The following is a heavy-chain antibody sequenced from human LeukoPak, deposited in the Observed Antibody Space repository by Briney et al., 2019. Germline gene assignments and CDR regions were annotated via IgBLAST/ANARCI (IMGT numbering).Heavy chain of an antibody. J-gene: IGHJ5*02. CDR1: GASIRSYY. CDR3: ARGHCSSTSCYRMDGRYNWFDP. D-gene: IGHD2-2*02. CDR2: IYYSESA. Sequence: SETLSLTCTVSGASIRSYYWSWIRQPPGKGLEWIGYIYYSESANYNPSLKSRITISVDTSKNQFSLKLSSVTAADTAVYYCARGHCSSTSCYRMDGRYNWFDPWGQGTLVTVSS. V-gene: IGHV4-59*12.